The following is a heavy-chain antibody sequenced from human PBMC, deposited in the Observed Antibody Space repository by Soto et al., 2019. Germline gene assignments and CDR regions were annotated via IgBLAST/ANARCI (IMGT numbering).Heavy chain of an antibody. J-gene: IGHJ1*01. V-gene: IGHV1-69*01. CDR3: ARDRGYYDTSGFQGFVQYFHH. Sequence: QVQLVQSGAEVKKPGSSVKVSCKASGDTFSSYAFSWVRQAPGQGLEWMGGIIPIFGTTNYAPKFQGRVRITADESTETAYMKLRRLISEDTAVYYCARDRGYYDTSGFQGFVQYFHHWGQGTLVTVSS. D-gene: IGHD3-22*01. CDR1: GDTFSSYA. CDR2: IIPIFGTT.